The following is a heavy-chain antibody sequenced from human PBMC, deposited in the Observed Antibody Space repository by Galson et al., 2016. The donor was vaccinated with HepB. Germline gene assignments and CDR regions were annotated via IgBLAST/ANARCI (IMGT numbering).Heavy chain of an antibody. CDR2: ISSDGSNK. V-gene: IGHV3-30*18. CDR3: AKLQRPGRRDYHGYGPVFDYAMEV. Sequence: SLRLSCAASGFTFSYYGMHWVRQAPGKGLEWVAVISSDGSNKYYADSAKGRFTISRDHSKNTLYLQMNSLRAEDTAVYYCAKLQRPGRRDYHGYGPVFDYAMEVWGQGTTVTVSS. CDR1: GFTFSYYG. J-gene: IGHJ6*02. D-gene: IGHD3-10*01.